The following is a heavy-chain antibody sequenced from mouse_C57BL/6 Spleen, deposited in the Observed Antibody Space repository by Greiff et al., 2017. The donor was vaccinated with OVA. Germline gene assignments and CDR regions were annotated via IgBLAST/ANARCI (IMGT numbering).Heavy chain of an antibody. V-gene: IGHV5-16*01. CDR3: ARDLGHYFDY. CDR1: GFTFSDYY. Sequence: EVKLVESEGGLVQPGSSMKLSCTASGFTFSDYYMAWVRQVPEKGLEWVANINYDGSSTYYLDSLKSRFIISRDNAKNILYLQMSSLKSEDTATYYCARDLGHYFDYWGKGTTLTVSS. D-gene: IGHD4-1*01. J-gene: IGHJ2*01. CDR2: INYDGSST.